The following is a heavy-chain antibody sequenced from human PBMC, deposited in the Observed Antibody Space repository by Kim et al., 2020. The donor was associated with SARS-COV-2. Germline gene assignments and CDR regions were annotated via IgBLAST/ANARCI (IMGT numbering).Heavy chain of an antibody. CDR1: GGSISSSSYY. J-gene: IGHJ6*02. D-gene: IGHD2-8*01. Sequence: SETLSLTCTVSGGSISSSSYYWGWIRQPPGKGLEWIGSIYYSGSTYYNPSLKSRVTISVDTSKNQFSLKLSSVTAADTAVYYCARRVRYSLMEYYYGMDVWGQGTTVTVSS. CDR2: IYYSGST. CDR3: ARRVRYSLMEYYYGMDV. V-gene: IGHV4-39*01.